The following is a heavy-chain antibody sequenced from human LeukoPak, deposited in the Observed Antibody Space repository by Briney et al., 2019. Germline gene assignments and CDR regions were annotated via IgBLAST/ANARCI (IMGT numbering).Heavy chain of an antibody. CDR3: VKGDYYASGSYQETFDY. CDR2: ISGSGGST. J-gene: IGHJ4*02. D-gene: IGHD3-10*01. Sequence: GGSLRLSCAASGFTFSSYAMSWVRQAPGKGLEWVSAISGSGGSTYYADSVKGRFTISRDNSKNTLYLQMNSLRAEDTAVYYCVKGDYYASGSYQETFDYWGQGDLVTVSS. CDR1: GFTFSSYA. V-gene: IGHV3-23*01.